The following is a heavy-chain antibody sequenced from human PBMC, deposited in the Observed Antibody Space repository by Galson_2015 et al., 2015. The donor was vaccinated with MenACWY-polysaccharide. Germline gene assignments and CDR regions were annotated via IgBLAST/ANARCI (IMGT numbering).Heavy chain of an antibody. CDR3: TRTRDYNPIEL. CDR1: DFSVTTSH. D-gene: IGHD4-11*01. J-gene: IGHJ4*02. CDR2: LYSGGNT. Sequence: SLRLSCAASDFSVTTSHMSWVRQTPGRGLEWVAALYSGGNTFYVDSVEGRFTISRDNSKNTLYLHMNILRAEDTGVHYCTRTRDYNPIELWGQGTLVTVSS. V-gene: IGHV3-53*01.